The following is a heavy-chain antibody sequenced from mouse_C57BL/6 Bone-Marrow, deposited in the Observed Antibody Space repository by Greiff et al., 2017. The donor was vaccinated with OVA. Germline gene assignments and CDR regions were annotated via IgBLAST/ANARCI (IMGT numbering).Heavy chain of an antibody. CDR3: ALLLRYRYFDV. D-gene: IGHD1-1*01. CDR2: IDPSDSET. V-gene: IGHV1-52*01. J-gene: IGHJ1*03. CDR1: GYTFTSYW. Sequence: QVQLQQPGAELVRPGSSVKLSCKASGYTFTSYWMHWVKQRPIQGLEWIGNIDPSDSETHYNQKFKDKATLTVDKSSSTAYMQLSCLTSEDSAVYYCALLLRYRYFDVWGTGTTVTVSS.